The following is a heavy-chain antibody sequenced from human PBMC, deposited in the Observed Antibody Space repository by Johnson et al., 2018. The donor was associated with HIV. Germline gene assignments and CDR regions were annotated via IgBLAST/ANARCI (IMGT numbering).Heavy chain of an antibody. J-gene: IGHJ3*02. CDR1: GFTVSSNY. V-gene: IGHV3-66*01. D-gene: IGHD6-13*01. CDR2: IYSVGTT. CDR3: ARDGESQQLPLGDALDI. Sequence: VQLVESGGGLVQSGGSLRLSCGASGFTVSSNYMNWVRQAPGKGLEWVSVIYSVGTTYYADSVTGSFTISRDNSKNTLYLQMNSLRAEDTAVYYCARDGESQQLPLGDALDIWGQGTMVTVSS.